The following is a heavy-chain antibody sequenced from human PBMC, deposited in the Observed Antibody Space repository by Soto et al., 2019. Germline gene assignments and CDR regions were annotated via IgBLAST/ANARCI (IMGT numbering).Heavy chain of an antibody. Sequence: QITLKESGPTLVKPTQTLTLTCTFSGFSLSTHGVAVGWIRQPPGKALECLAIIYWDDDKRYNPSLKNRLTITMDTSKNQVVLTMTNVDPVDTATYRCAYRLPYNMNWESGWFDPWGQGTRVTVSS. J-gene: IGHJ5*02. CDR1: GFSLSTHGVA. D-gene: IGHD1-7*01. CDR2: IYWDDDK. V-gene: IGHV2-5*02. CDR3: AYRLPYNMNWESGWFDP.